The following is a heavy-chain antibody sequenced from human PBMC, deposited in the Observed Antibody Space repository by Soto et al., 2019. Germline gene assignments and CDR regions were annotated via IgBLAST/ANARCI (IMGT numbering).Heavy chain of an antibody. D-gene: IGHD3-3*02. V-gene: IGHV1-69*12. CDR1: GGTFSTSA. CDR2: IMPVFATP. Sequence: QVQLMQSGAEVKKPGSSVKVSCKASGGTFSTSAISWVRQAPGEGLEWVGGIMPVFATPDYAQKFQGRVTISADESTTTAYLELTSLTTDDSPAYYCARDKDRQQLGGNYYYILDVWGQGTAITVSS. J-gene: IGHJ6*02. CDR3: ARDKDRQQLGGNYYYILDV.